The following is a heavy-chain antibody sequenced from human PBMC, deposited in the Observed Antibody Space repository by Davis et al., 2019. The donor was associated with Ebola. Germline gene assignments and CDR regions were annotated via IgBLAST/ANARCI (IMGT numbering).Heavy chain of an antibody. CDR3: AKDMIGSTMIVVAQGTFDY. J-gene: IGHJ4*02. V-gene: IGHV3-7*03. CDR1: GFTFSSYW. D-gene: IGHD3-22*01. Sequence: PGGSLRLSCAASGFTFSSYWMSWVRQAPGKGLEWVANIKQDGSEKYYVDSVKGRFTISRDNAKNSLYLQMNSLRAEDTAVYYCAKDMIGSTMIVVAQGTFDYWGQGTLVTVSS. CDR2: IKQDGSEK.